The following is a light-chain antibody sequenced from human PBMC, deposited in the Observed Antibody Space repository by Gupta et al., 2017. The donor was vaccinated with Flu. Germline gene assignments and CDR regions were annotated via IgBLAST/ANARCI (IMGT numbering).Light chain of an antibody. V-gene: IGKV3-11*01. CDR1: QSVSSY. J-gene: IGKJ1*01. CDR3: QQHSNRPPWT. CDR2: DAS. Sequence: DIVLTQSPATLSLSPGERATLSCRASQSVSSYLAWYQQKPGQAPRLLIYDASNRATGIPARFSGSGCGTDFTLTISIREPEDFAVYYCQQHSNRPPWTFGQGTKVEIK.